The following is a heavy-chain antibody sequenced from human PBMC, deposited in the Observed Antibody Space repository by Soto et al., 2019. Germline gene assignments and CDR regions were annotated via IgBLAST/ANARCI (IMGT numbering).Heavy chain of an antibody. D-gene: IGHD6-19*01. CDR1: GFTLSSYW. CDR3: ARDADASGWYHYGMDV. J-gene: IGHJ6*02. V-gene: IGHV3-7*01. CDR2: IKQDGYEK. Sequence: EVQLVESGGGLVQPGGSLRLSCAASGFTLSSYWMNWFRQAPGKGLEWVANIKQDGYEKYYVASVKGRFIISRDNAKNSLYLQMNSLIAEDTAVYYCARDADASGWYHYGMDVWGQGTMVTVSS.